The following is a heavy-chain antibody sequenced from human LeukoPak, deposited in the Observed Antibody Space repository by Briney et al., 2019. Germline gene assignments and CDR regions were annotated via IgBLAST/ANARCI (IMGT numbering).Heavy chain of an antibody. CDR3: ARDSNYDY. V-gene: IGHV3-66*02. Sequence: GGSLRLSCAASGFTVSSTYMSWVRQAPGKGLEWVSVIYSGGSTYYADSVMGRFTISRDNYKNTLYLQMNSLRAEDTAVYYCARDSNYDYWGQGTLVTVSS. D-gene: IGHD6-13*01. J-gene: IGHJ4*02. CDR2: IYSGGST. CDR1: GFTVSSTY.